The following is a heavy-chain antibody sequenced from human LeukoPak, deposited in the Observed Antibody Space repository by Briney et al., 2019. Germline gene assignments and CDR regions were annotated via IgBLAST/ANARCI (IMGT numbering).Heavy chain of an antibody. V-gene: IGHV3-74*01. D-gene: IGHD2-15*01. CDR2: IASDGSST. Sequence: GGSLRLSCAASGFTFSSYWMNWVRQAPGKGLVWVSRIASDGSSTTYADSVKGRFSISRDNAKNTLYLQMNSLRAEDTAVYYCAREVARVPDYWGQGTLVTVSS. CDR1: GFTFSSYW. J-gene: IGHJ4*02. CDR3: AREVARVPDY.